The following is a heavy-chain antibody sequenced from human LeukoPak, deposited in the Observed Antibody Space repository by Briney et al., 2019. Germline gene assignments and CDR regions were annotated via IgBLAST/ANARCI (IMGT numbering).Heavy chain of an antibody. D-gene: IGHD2-2*01. CDR2: ISYDGSNK. J-gene: IGHJ4*02. V-gene: IGHV3-30*04. Sequence: GGSLRLSCAAAGFTFSSYAMHWVRRAPGKGLEWVAFISYDGSNKYYADSVKGRFTISRDNSKNTLYLQMNSLRAEDTAVYYCARDWVPAAISGFDYWGQGTLVTVSS. CDR3: ARDWVPAAISGFDY. CDR1: GFTFSSYA.